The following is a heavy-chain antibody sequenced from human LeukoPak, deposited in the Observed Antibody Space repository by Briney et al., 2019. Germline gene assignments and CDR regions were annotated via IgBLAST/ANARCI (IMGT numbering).Heavy chain of an antibody. Sequence: ASVKVSCKASGYTFTSYGIIWVRQAPGQGLEWMGRIIPILGIANYAQKFQGRVTITADKSTSTAYMELSSLRSEDTAVYYCARVLTTVTPDAFDIWGQGTMVTVSS. J-gene: IGHJ3*02. CDR1: GYTFTSYG. CDR3: ARVLTTVTPDAFDI. V-gene: IGHV1-69*04. CDR2: IIPILGIA. D-gene: IGHD4-17*01.